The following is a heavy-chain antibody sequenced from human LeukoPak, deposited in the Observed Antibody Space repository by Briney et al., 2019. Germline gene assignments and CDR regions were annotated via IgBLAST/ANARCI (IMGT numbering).Heavy chain of an antibody. CDR2: INEDGSEK. Sequence: GGSLRLSCEGTGFSFGIYWMSWVRQAPGKGLEWVANINEDGSEKYYVDSVKGRFTISRDNGKNALYLQMKSLRAEDTAVYYCARNEDYSDSTGYYSTFYLDSWGQGTLVTVSP. J-gene: IGHJ4*02. V-gene: IGHV3-7*01. CDR3: ARNEDYSDSTGYYSTFYLDS. D-gene: IGHD3-22*01. CDR1: GFSFGIYW.